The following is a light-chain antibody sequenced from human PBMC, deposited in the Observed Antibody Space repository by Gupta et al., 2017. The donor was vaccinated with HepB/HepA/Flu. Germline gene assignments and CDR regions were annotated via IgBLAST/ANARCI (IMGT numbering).Light chain of an antibody. CDR1: QSISSY. CDR2: AAS. J-gene: IGKJ2*04. Sequence: DIQMTQSPSSLSASVGDRVTITCRASQSISSYLNWYQQKPGKAPNLLIYAASSLQSGVPSRFSGSGSGTDFTLTISSLQPEDVATYYCQQSYSTPMCSFGQGTKLEIK. V-gene: IGKV1-39*01. CDR3: QQSYSTPMCS.